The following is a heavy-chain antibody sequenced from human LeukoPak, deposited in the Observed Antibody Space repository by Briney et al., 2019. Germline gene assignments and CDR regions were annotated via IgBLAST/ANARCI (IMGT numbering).Heavy chain of an antibody. CDR3: ARDPPYSAGATLDDY. CDR1: GYTFTSYG. CDR2: ISAYNGNT. Sequence: ASVKVSCKASGYTFTSYGISWVRQAPGQGLEWMGWISAYNGNTNYAQKLQGRVTMTTDTSTSTAYMELRNLRSDDTAVYYCARDPPYSAGATLDDYWGQGTLVTVSS. J-gene: IGHJ4*02. V-gene: IGHV1-18*01. D-gene: IGHD1-26*01.